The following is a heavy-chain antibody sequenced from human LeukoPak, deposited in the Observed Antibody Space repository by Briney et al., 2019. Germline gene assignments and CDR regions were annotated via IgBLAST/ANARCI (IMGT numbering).Heavy chain of an antibody. CDR3: ARLLDSSGGWYLAYDY. CDR1: GYSFTSYW. V-gene: IGHV5-10-1*01. D-gene: IGHD6-19*01. CDR2: IDPSDSYT. Sequence: GESLQISCKGSGYSFTSYWISWVRQMPGKGLEWMGRIDPSDSYTNYSPSFQGHVTISADKSISTAYLQWSSLKASDTAMYYCARLLDSSGGWYLAYDYWGQGTLVTVSS. J-gene: IGHJ4*02.